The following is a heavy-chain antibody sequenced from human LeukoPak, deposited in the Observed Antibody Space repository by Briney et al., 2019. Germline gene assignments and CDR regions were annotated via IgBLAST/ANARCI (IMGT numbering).Heavy chain of an antibody. V-gene: IGHV1-24*01. Sequence: ASVKVSCTVSGYTLTELSMHWVRQAPGKGREGMGGFDPEDGETINAQKFQSRVTITEDTSTDTAYMELSSLRSEDTAVYYCASMTTVVTGVDYWGQGTLVTVYS. J-gene: IGHJ4*02. CDR2: FDPEDGET. D-gene: IGHD4-23*01. CDR1: GYTLTELS. CDR3: ASMTTVVTGVDY.